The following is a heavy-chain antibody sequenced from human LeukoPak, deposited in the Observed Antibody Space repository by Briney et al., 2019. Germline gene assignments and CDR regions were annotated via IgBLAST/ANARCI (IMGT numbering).Heavy chain of an antibody. Sequence: GGSLRLSCAASGFTFSSYAMHWVRQAPGKGLEYASAISSNGGSTYYANSVKGRFTISRDNSKHTLYLQMGSLRAEDMAGYYCARTVGYCSSTSCYPRGRSNYYYMDVWGKGTTVTVSS. V-gene: IGHV3-64*01. CDR1: GFTFSSYA. J-gene: IGHJ6*03. CDR3: ARTVGYCSSTSCYPRGRSNYYYMDV. CDR2: ISSNGGST. D-gene: IGHD2-2*01.